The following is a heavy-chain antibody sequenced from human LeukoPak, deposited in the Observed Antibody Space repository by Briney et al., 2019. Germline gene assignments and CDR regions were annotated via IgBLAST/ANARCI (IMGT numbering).Heavy chain of an antibody. CDR2: IYYSGST. Sequence: SETLSLTCPFSGGSIRSSSYYWGWIRQPPGKGLEGIGSIYYSGSTYYNPSLKSRVTISVDTSKNQCSLKLSSVTAADTAVYYCATHEAVAGVNWFDPWGEGTLVTVSS. J-gene: IGHJ5*02. V-gene: IGHV4-39*01. D-gene: IGHD6-19*01. CDR3: ATHEAVAGVNWFDP. CDR1: GGSIRSSSYY.